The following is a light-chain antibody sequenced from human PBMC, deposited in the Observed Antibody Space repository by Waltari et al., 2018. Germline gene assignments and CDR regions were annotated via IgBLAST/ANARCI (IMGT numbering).Light chain of an antibody. CDR1: HDIRSR. J-gene: IGKJ3*01. V-gene: IGKV1-9*01. CDR2: AAS. CDR3: QQRYSTPFT. Sequence: IQLIQSPSFLSSSVEDRVTITCRASHDIRSRLAWYQQNPGKAPKLLFYAASSLQSGVPSRVSGRGSGTEFTLTISSLQPEDFATYDCQQRYSTPFTFGPGTKVDL.